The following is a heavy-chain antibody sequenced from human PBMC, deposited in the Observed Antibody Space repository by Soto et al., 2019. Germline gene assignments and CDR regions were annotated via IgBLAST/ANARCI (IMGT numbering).Heavy chain of an antibody. CDR2: IHFDDYK. CDR3: ARIRRTRVGSGSWRSDGMDV. Sequence: SGPALVNSTHTLPLTCNLCVFSLSTSGMCVTWIRQPPGTCXEWLAHIHFDDYKDYNIFLXTRLXXXTNXSKNQVARTVRKVDPVDKATYYCARIRRTRVGSGSWRSDGMDVGGQGTPVTVSS. D-gene: IGHD3-10*01. CDR1: VFSLSTSGMC. J-gene: IGHJ6*02. V-gene: IGHV2-70*01.